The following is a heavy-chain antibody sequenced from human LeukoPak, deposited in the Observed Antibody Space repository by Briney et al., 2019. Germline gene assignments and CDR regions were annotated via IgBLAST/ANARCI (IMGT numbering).Heavy chain of an antibody. D-gene: IGHD4-23*01. CDR3: ASQRVYGGNSDFDY. CDR1: GYSFTSYW. V-gene: IGHV5-51*01. Sequence: GESLKISCKGSGYSFTSYWIGWVRQMPGKGLEGMGIIYPGDFDTRYSPSFQGQVTISADKSVSTSYLQWSSLQASDTAMYYCASQRVYGGNSDFDYWGQGTLVTVSS. J-gene: IGHJ4*02. CDR2: IYPGDFDT.